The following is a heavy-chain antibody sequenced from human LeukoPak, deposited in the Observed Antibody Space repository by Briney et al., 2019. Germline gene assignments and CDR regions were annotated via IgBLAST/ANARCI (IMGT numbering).Heavy chain of an antibody. CDR2: IFYSGST. CDR3: ASQTVDTAMVTPYYFDY. V-gene: IGHV4-39*07. CDR1: GGSISSSSYS. D-gene: IGHD5-18*01. J-gene: IGHJ4*02. Sequence: SETLSLTCTVSGGSISSSSYSWGWIRQPPGKGLEWIGTIFYSGSTYYNPSLKRRVTISVDTTKNQFSLKLSSVTAADTAVYYCASQTVDTAMVTPYYFDYWGRGTLVTVSS.